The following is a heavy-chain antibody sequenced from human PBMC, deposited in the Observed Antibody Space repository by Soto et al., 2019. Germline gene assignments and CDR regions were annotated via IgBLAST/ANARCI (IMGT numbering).Heavy chain of an antibody. CDR2: IYYSGST. Sequence: ILSLTCTVSGGSISSGGYYWSWIRQHPGKGLEWIGYIYYSGSTYYNPSLKSRVTISVDTSKNQFSLKLSSVTAADTAVHYCARGRNRLTYYDILTGYYPLPFDYWGQGTLVTVST. CDR1: GGSISSGGYY. CDR3: ARGRNRLTYYDILTGYYPLPFDY. V-gene: IGHV4-31*03. D-gene: IGHD3-9*01. J-gene: IGHJ4*02.